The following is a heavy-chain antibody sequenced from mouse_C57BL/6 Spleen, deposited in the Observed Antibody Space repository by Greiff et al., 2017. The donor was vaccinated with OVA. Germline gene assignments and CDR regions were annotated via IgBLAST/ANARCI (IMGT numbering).Heavy chain of an antibody. D-gene: IGHD2-4*01. CDR3: ARGDYDDY. CDR2: INPSTGGT. Sequence: VQLQQSGPELVKPGASVKISCKASGYSFPGYYMNWVKQSPEKSLDWIGEINPSTGGTTYNQKFKAKATLTVDKSSSTAYMQLKSLTSEDSAVYYCARGDYDDYWGQGTTLTVAS. CDR1: GYSFPGYY. V-gene: IGHV1-42*01. J-gene: IGHJ2*01.